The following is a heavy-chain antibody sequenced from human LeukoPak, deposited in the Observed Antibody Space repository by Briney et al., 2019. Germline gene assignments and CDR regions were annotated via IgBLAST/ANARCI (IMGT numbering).Heavy chain of an antibody. CDR3: ARDTRSRASRAPLAGLTDYYYYYGMDV. CDR2: IYYSGST. J-gene: IGHJ6*02. CDR1: GGSISSYY. D-gene: IGHD1-26*01. Sequence: SETLSLACTVSGGSISSYYWSWIRQPPGKGLEWIGYIYYSGSTNHNPSLKSRVTISVDTSKNQFSLKLSSVTAADTAVYYCARDTRSRASRAPLAGLTDYYYYYGMDVWGQGTTVTVSS. V-gene: IGHV4-59*01.